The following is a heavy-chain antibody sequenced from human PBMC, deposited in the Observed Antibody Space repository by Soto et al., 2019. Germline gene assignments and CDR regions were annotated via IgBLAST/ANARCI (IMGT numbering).Heavy chain of an antibody. J-gene: IGHJ6*03. D-gene: IGHD1-1*01. CDR1: GFTFSSYA. V-gene: IGHV3-23*01. CDR3: AKSATGTTYYYYYMDV. Sequence: GGSLRLSCAASGFTFSSYAMSWVRQAPGKGLEWVSAISGSGGSTYYADSVKGRSTISRDNSKNTLYLQMNSLRAEDTAVYYCAKSATGTTYYYYYMDVWGKGTTVTVSS. CDR2: ISGSGGST.